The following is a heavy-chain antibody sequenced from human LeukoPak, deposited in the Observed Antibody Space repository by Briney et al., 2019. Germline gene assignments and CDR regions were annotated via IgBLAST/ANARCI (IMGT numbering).Heavy chain of an antibody. D-gene: IGHD3-9*01. J-gene: IGHJ6*02. CDR1: GFTFSNAW. CDR2: IKSKTDGGTT. V-gene: IGHV3-15*01. Sequence: PGGSLRLSGAASGFTFSNAWMSWVRQAPGKGLEWVGRIKSKTDGGTTDYAAPVKGRFTISRDDSKNTLYLQMNSLKTEDTAVYYCTTVLRYFDWRMDVWGQGTTVTVSS. CDR3: TTVLRYFDWRMDV.